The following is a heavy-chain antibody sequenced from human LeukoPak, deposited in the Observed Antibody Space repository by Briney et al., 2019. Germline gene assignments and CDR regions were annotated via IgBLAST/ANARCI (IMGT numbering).Heavy chain of an antibody. Sequence: GGSLRLSCAVSGFTFSIYSMNWVRQAPGKGLEWVSSISYSSSYIYYAVSVKGRFTISRDNAKNSLYLQMNSLRAEDTAVYYCVRKGKYDSSGYGSDYWGQGTLVTVSS. CDR2: ISYSSSYI. D-gene: IGHD3-22*01. CDR1: GFTFSIYS. V-gene: IGHV3-21*01. J-gene: IGHJ4*02. CDR3: VRKGKYDSSGYGSDY.